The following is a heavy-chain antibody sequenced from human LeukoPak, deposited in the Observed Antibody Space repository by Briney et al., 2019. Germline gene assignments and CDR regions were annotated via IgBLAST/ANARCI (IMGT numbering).Heavy chain of an antibody. CDR3: ARESRHTISFDY. D-gene: IGHD3-9*01. Sequence: GGSVRLSCAASGFTFDDYGMRGVRQAPGRGLVWVSGINWNGGRTGYADSVKGRFTISRHNAKNSLYLQMNSLRAEDTALYYCARESRHTISFDYWGQGTLVTVSS. V-gene: IGHV3-20*04. J-gene: IGHJ4*02. CDR1: GFTFDDYG. CDR2: INWNGGRT.